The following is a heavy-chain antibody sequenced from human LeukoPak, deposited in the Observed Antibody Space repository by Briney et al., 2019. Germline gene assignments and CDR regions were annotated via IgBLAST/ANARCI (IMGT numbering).Heavy chain of an antibody. Sequence: GGSLRLSCAASGFTFSSYDMHWVRQAPGKGLEWVAFMQYDGSIKYYADSVKGRFTISRDNSKNTLYLQMDSLRADDTAVYFCARDSIRQPLYYFDYWGRGTLVTVSS. CDR1: GFTFSSYD. V-gene: IGHV3-30*02. D-gene: IGHD6-13*01. CDR2: MQYDGSIK. CDR3: ARDSIRQPLYYFDY. J-gene: IGHJ4*02.